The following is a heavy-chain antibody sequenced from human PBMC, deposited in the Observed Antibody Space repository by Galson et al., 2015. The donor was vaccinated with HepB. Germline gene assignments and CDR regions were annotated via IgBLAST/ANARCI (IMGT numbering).Heavy chain of an antibody. CDR1: GGTFSSYA. D-gene: IGHD3-10*01. CDR3: ARDGGSVEPYYYYYYMDV. V-gene: IGHV1-69*04. CDR2: IIPILGIA. J-gene: IGHJ6*03. Sequence: SVKVSCKASGGTFSSYAISWVRQAPGQGLEWMGRIIPILGIANYAQKFQGRVTITADKSTSTAYMELSSLRSEDTAVYYCARDGGSVEPYYYYYYMDVWGKGTTVTVSS.